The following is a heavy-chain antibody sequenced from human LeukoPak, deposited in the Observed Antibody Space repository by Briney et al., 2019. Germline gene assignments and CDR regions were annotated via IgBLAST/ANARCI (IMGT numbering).Heavy chain of an antibody. Sequence: SETLSLTCTVSGGSISSYFWSWIRQPPGKGLQWIGYISYSGSTNYNHSLKGRVTISVDTFKGPFCVKLSSVTAADTAVYYCARHPPGYFDYWGQGTLVTVSS. CDR1: GGSISSYF. CDR3: ARHPPGYFDY. V-gene: IGHV4-59*08. CDR2: ISYSGST. D-gene: IGHD2-8*02. J-gene: IGHJ4*02.